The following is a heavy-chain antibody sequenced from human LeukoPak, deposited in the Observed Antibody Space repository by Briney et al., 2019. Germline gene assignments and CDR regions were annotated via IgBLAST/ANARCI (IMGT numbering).Heavy chain of an antibody. D-gene: IGHD3-16*01. V-gene: IGHV3-30*02. CDR3: AKVTMGDVWFDP. CDR2: MHYDGRNI. J-gene: IGHJ5*02. Sequence: PGGSLRLSCAMSGFTLTSTGMHWVRQAPGKGLEWVAFMHYDGRNILYADSVKGRFSISTDNSKNMVYLQMGSLRAEDTAVYYCAKVTMGDVWFDPWGQRTLVTVSS. CDR1: GFTLTSTG.